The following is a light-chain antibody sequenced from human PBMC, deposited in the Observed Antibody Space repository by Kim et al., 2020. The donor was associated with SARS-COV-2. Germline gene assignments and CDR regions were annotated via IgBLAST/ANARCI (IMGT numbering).Light chain of an antibody. Sequence: VALGQTVRITCQGDSLRSYYATWYPQKPGQAPILVIYGKNNRPSGIPDRFSGSSSGNTASLTITGTQAGYEADYYCNSRDSNDNVVFGGGTKLTVL. CDR3: NSRDSNDNVV. CDR2: GKN. V-gene: IGLV3-19*01. CDR1: SLRSYY. J-gene: IGLJ2*01.